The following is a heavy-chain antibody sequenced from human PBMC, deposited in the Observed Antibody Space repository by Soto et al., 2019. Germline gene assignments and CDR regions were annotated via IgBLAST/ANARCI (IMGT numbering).Heavy chain of an antibody. J-gene: IGHJ6*03. V-gene: IGHV4-59*02. CDR2: ISYSGST. CDR3: ARASYYSYMDV. Sequence: SGTMSLSCTVSGGSVTTYAWGWIRQPPGKELEWVGYISYSGSTNYNPSLKSRVTISRVTSKNQFSLNLVSVTAADTAVYYCARASYYSYMDVWGKGTTVTVSS. CDR1: GGSVTTYA.